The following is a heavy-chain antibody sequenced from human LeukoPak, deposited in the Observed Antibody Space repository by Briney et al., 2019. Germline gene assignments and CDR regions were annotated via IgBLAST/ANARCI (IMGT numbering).Heavy chain of an antibody. V-gene: IGHV3-23*01. CDR1: GFIFNNYG. Sequence: GGSLRLSCAASGFIFNNYGLIWVRQAPGKGLEWVSAISNDGGGTQYADFVKGRFTIPRDNSKNTLFLQMSSLRAEDTALYFCAKGSSGYFADLWGQGTLVTVSS. CDR2: ISNDGGGT. CDR3: AKGSSGYFADL. J-gene: IGHJ5*02. D-gene: IGHD3-22*01.